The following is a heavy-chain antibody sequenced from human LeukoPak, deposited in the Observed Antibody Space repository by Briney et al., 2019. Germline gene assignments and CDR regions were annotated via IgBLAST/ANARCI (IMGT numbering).Heavy chain of an antibody. V-gene: IGHV4-59*08. CDR2: IYYSGST. CDR3: VRLYNTGWNYFDC. CDR1: GGSINSHY. Sequence: SETLSLTCTVSGGSINSHYWSWIRQSPGKGLEWIGDIYYSGSTKYNPSLKSRVTISVDTPKNDLSLRLTSVLAADTAIYYCVRLYNTGWNYFDCWGQGILVTVSS. J-gene: IGHJ4*02. D-gene: IGHD6-19*01.